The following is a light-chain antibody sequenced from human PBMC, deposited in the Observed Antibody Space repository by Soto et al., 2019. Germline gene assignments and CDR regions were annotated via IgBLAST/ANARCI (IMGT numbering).Light chain of an antibody. CDR2: DVS. J-gene: IGKJ1*01. Sequence: DIQMTQSPSTLSASVGDRVTITCRASQSISGWLAWYQQKPGKAPKLLIYDVSSLESGVPSRFSGSGSGTEFTLAISSLQPDDFATYYCQQYNSYPWTLGQGTKVEIK. V-gene: IGKV1-5*01. CDR1: QSISGW. CDR3: QQYNSYPWT.